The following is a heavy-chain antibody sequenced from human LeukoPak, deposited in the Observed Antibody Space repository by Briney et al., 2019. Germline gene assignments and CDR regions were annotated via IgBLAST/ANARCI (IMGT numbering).Heavy chain of an antibody. CDR3: ARGTYDSSGYSFDY. CDR2: IYPGDSDT. D-gene: IGHD3-22*01. Sequence: GESLKISCKGSGYTFSTYWIGWVRQMPGKGLEWMGIIYPGDSDTRYSPSFQGQVTISADKSISTAYLQWSSLKASDSAMYYCARGTYDSSGYSFDYWGQGTLVTVSS. CDR1: GYTFSTYW. V-gene: IGHV5-51*01. J-gene: IGHJ4*02.